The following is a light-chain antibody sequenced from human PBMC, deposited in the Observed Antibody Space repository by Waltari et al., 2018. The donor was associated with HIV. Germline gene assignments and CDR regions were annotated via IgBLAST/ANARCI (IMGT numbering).Light chain of an antibody. Sequence: SSELTQPPSVSVSPGQTDRITCSGDASPKAYPHWFQQKPGQAPVVVINKNTERPSGITERFSASRSGTTVTLTITGVQTDDEADYYCLSADNSGTYVFGPGTTVTVL. CDR1: ASPKAY. CDR3: LSADNSGTYV. CDR2: KNT. V-gene: IGLV3-25*03. J-gene: IGLJ1*01.